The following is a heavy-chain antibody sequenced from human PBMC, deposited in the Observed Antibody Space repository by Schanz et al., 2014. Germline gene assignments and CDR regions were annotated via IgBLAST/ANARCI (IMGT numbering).Heavy chain of an antibody. J-gene: IGHJ5*02. CDR3: TSMATIPRNWFDP. Sequence: EVELVESGCFFFPPLGSLRLSCVVSGFPFTNAWMSWVRQAPGKGLEWVGRIKSNTDGGTTDYATPVKGRFTISRDDSKNTLYLQMNSLKSEDTAVYYCTSMATIPRNWFDPWGQGTLVTVSS. CDR1: GFPFTNAW. D-gene: IGHD2-2*02. V-gene: IGHV3-15*01. CDR2: IKSNTDGGTT.